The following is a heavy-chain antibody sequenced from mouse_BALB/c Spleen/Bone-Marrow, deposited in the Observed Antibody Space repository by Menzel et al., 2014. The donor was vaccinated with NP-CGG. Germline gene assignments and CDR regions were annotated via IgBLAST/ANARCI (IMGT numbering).Heavy chain of an antibody. CDR2: INPSNGGT. J-gene: IGHJ1*01. V-gene: IGHV1S81*02. CDR3: TRSYYGNYFDV. Sequence: QVHVKQSGAELVKPGASVKLSCKASGYTFTSYYMYWVKQRPGQGLEWIGEINPSNGGTNFNEKFKSKATLTVDKSSSTAYMRLSSLTSEDSAVYYCTRSYYGNYFDVWGARTTVTVSS. CDR1: GYTFTSYY. D-gene: IGHD2-1*01.